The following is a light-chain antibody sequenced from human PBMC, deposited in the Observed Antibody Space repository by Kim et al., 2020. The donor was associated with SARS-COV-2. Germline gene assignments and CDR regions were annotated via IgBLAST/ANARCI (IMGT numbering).Light chain of an antibody. CDR3: QQYNNWPLMYT. CDR1: QSVSSN. J-gene: IGKJ2*01. CDR2: GAS. V-gene: IGKV3-15*01. Sequence: SPGENATLSGRASQSVSSNLAWYQQKPGQAPRLLIYGASTRATGIPARFSGSGSGTEFTLTISSLQSEDLAVYYCQQYNNWPLMYTFGQGTKLEI.